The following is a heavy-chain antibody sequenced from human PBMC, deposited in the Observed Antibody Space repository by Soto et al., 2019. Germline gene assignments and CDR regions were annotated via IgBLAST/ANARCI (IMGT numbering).Heavy chain of an antibody. Sequence: QVHLVESGGGVVQPGRSLRLSCAASGFTFSTYGMHWVRQAPGKGLEWVAAIPYDERSKYYADSVKGRFTISRDNSKNNLYLQMNSLRAEDTAVYSSAKDPGYGLDYLGQGTLVTVSS. CDR1: GFTFSTYG. V-gene: IGHV3-30*18. CDR2: IPYDERSK. J-gene: IGHJ4*02. CDR3: AKDPGYGLDY. D-gene: IGHD5-12*01.